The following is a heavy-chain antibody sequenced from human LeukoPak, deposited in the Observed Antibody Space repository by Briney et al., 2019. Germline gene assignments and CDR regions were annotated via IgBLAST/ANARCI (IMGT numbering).Heavy chain of an antibody. CDR3: ARDRWVTTVNFDY. D-gene: IGHD4-17*01. V-gene: IGHV1-3*01. CDR1: GYTFTDYA. CDR2: INAGNGDT. J-gene: IGHJ4*02. Sequence: ASVKVSCKASGYTFTDYAIHWVRQAPGQRLEWMGWINAGNGDTKYSQKFQGRVTITRDTSASTAYTEVSSLRSEDTAVYYCARDRWVTTVNFDYWGQGTLVTVSS.